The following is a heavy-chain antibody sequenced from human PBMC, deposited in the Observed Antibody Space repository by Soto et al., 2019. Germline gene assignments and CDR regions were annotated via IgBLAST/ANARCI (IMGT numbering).Heavy chain of an antibody. CDR1: GFTFSSYA. Sequence: PGGSLRLSCAASGFTFSSYAMHWVRQSPGKGLEWVAVISYDGSNKYYADSVKGRFTISRDNSKNTLYLQMNSLRAEDTAIYYCARRLDNTLDFWGQGTLVTVSS. CDR2: ISYDGSNK. V-gene: IGHV3-30-3*01. CDR3: ARRLDNTLDF. J-gene: IGHJ4*02. D-gene: IGHD1-20*01.